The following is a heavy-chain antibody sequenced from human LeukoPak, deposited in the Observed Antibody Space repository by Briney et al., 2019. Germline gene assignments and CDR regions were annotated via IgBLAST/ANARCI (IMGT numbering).Heavy chain of an antibody. Sequence: SGTLSLTCAVSGGSISSTNWWSWVRQPPGKGLEWIGYIYYSGSTYYNPSLKSRVTISVDTSKNQFSLKLSSVTAADTAVYYCARGYCSSTSCPLDYWGQGTLVTVSS. CDR3: ARGYCSSTSCPLDY. D-gene: IGHD2-2*01. CDR1: GGSISSTNW. CDR2: IYYSGST. V-gene: IGHV4-4*02. J-gene: IGHJ4*02.